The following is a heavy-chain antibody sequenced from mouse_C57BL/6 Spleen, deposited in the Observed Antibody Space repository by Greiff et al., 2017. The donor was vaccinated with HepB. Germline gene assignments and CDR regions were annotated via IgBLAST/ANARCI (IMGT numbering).Heavy chain of an antibody. J-gene: IGHJ2*01. Sequence: EVNVVESGGGLVKPGGSLKLSCAASGFTFSDYGMHWVRQAPEKGLEWVAYISSGSSTIYYADTVKGRFTISRDNAKNTLFLQMTSLRSEDTAMYYCARTVVARDYFDYWGQGTTLTVSS. CDR1: GFTFSDYG. D-gene: IGHD1-1*01. V-gene: IGHV5-17*01. CDR3: ARTVVARDYFDY. CDR2: ISSGSSTI.